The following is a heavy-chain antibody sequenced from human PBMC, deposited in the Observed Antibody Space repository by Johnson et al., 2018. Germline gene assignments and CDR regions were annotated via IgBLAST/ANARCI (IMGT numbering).Heavy chain of an antibody. CDR3: AGGLKSGHYALDI. V-gene: IGHV4-59*01. D-gene: IGHD4-17*01. Sequence: QVQLQESGPGLVKPSETLSLTCTVSGGSISSYYWSWIRQPPGKGLEWVGYIYYPGSTNYNPSLKSRVTVSVDASKNLFSLKLCSVTSADTAVYYCAGGLKSGHYALDIWGRGTMVTVSS. CDR1: GGSISSYY. CDR2: IYYPGST. J-gene: IGHJ3*02.